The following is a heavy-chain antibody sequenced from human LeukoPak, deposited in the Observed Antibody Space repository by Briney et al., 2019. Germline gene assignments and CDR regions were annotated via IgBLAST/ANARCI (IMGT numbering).Heavy chain of an antibody. CDR1: GYTFTVYY. CDR3: ATLLADKPHGDY. D-gene: IGHD1-26*01. J-gene: IGHJ4*02. Sequence: ASVKASCKTSGYTFTVYYMHWVRQAPGRGREWMGWINPNSGRTNYAQKFQDRVTMTRDTSISTACIGLRRLRFDDTAVYYCATLLADKPHGDYGGQGTLVTVSS. CDR2: INPNSGRT. V-gene: IGHV1-2*02.